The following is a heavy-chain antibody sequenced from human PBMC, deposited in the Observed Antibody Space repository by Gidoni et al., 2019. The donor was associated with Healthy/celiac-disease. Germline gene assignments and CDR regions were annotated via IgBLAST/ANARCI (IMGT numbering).Heavy chain of an antibody. CDR2: ISWNSGSI. V-gene: IGHV3-9*01. J-gene: IGHJ4*02. Sequence: EVQLVESGGGLVQTGRSLRLSCAASGFTFDDYAMHWVRQAPGKGLEWVSGISWNSGSIGYADSVKGRFTISRDNAKNSLYLQMNSLRAEDTALYYCAKDISRLGAAAGIPGNYWGQGTLVTVSS. D-gene: IGHD6-13*01. CDR3: AKDISRLGAAAGIPGNY. CDR1: GFTFDDYA.